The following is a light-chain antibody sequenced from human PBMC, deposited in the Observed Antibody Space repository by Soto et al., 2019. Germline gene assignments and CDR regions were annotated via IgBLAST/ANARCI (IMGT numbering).Light chain of an antibody. V-gene: IGKV3-15*01. Sequence: EIVMTQSPATLSVSPGERATLSCRASQSVSSNLAWYQQKPGQAPRLLIYGASTRATGIPARFSGSGSGTECTLTISSLQSEDFAVYYCQSKTFGQGTKVEIK. CDR2: GAS. J-gene: IGKJ1*01. CDR3: QSKT. CDR1: QSVSSN.